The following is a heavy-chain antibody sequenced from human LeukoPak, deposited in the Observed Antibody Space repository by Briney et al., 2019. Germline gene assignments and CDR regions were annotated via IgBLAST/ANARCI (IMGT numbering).Heavy chain of an antibody. J-gene: IGHJ4*02. CDR1: GFTFSSYG. V-gene: IGHV3-30*18. CDR3: AKPPEVGATVGYFDY. D-gene: IGHD1-26*01. Sequence: GGSLRLSCAASGFTFSSYGMHWVRQAPGKGLEWVALISYDGSNKYYADPVKGRFTISRDNSKNTLYLQMNSLRAEDTAVYYCAKPPEVGATVGYFDYWGQGTLVTVSS. CDR2: ISYDGSNK.